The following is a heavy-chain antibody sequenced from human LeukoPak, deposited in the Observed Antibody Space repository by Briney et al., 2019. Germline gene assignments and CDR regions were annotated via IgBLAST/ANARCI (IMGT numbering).Heavy chain of an antibody. CDR3: ARDPSGWYFAAVDY. J-gene: IGHJ4*02. CDR1: GYTFTSYG. V-gene: IGHV1-18*01. D-gene: IGHD6-19*01. CDR2: FSAYNGNT. Sequence: ASVKVSCKASGYTFTSYGISWVRQAPGQGLEWMGYFSAYNGNTNYAQKLQGRVTMTTDTSTSTAYMELRSLRCDDTAVYYCARDPSGWYFAAVDYWGQGTLVTVSS.